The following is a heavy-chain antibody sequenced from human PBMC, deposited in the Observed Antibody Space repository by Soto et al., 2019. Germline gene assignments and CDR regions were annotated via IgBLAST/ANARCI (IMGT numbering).Heavy chain of an antibody. D-gene: IGHD3-10*01. J-gene: IGHJ4*02. CDR3: ARAPRGNYGYPSYFDY. CDR2: IYYSGST. CDR1: GGSISSFH. Sequence: SETLSLTCPVFGGSISSFHWGWIRQPPGKGLELVGYIYYSGSTNYNPSLKSRVTISVDTSKNQFSLKLSSVTAADTAVYYCARAPRGNYGYPSYFDYWGQGTLVTVSS. V-gene: IGHV4-59*01.